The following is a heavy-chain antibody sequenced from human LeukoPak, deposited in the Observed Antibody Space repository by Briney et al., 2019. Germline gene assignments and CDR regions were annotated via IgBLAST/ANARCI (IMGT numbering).Heavy chain of an antibody. Sequence: GGSLRLSCAASGFTFSRHDMNWVRQAPGKGLEWVSVISDHGSLSNYADSVKGRFTISRDNSRDTLFLQMDSLRVEDTAVYYCAKGVVGGRRDYYSYYDSWGQGTLVTVSS. J-gene: IGHJ4*02. CDR1: GFTFSRHD. CDR2: ISDHGSLS. D-gene: IGHD3-22*01. CDR3: AKGVVGGRRDYYSYYDS. V-gene: IGHV3-23*01.